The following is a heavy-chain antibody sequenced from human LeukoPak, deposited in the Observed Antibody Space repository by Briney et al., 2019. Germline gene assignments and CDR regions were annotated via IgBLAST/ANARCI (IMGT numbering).Heavy chain of an antibody. CDR3: ARGNYGSGSYSHFDY. V-gene: IGHV3-30-3*01. CDR1: GFTFSSYT. CDR2: ISYDGSNK. J-gene: IGHJ4*02. D-gene: IGHD3-10*01. Sequence: PGRSLRLSCAASGFTFSSYTMHWVRQAPGKGLEWVAVISYDGSNKYYADSVKGRFTISRDNSKNTLYLQMNSLRAEDTAVYYCARGNYGSGSYSHFDYWGQGTLVTVSS.